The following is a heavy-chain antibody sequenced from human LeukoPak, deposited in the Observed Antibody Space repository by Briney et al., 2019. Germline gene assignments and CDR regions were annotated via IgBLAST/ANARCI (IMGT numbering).Heavy chain of an antibody. CDR3: ARDRTCYYDSSGYYEDYFDY. J-gene: IGHJ4*02. CDR2: IYTSGST. CDR1: GGSISSGSYY. Sequence: SETLSPTCTVSGGSISSGSYYWSWIRQPAGKGLEWIGRIYTSGSTNYNPSLKSRVTISVDTSKNQFSLKLSSVTAADTAVYYCARDRTCYYDSSGYYEDYFDYWGQGTLVTVSS. V-gene: IGHV4-61*02. D-gene: IGHD3-22*01.